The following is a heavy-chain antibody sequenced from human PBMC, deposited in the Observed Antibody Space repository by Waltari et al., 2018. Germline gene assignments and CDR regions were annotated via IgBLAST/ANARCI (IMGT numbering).Heavy chain of an antibody. Sequence: EVQLVESGGGLIQPGGSLRLSCAASGFTVGSNYMNWVRQAPGKGLEWVSIIYSGGTTYYADSVKGRFTISRDNSKNTLYLQMNSLRADDTAVYYCARGGGVLLWFANWGQGTLVTVSS. V-gene: IGHV3-53*01. CDR3: ARGGGVLLWFAN. CDR1: GFTVGSNY. J-gene: IGHJ5*02. CDR2: IYSGGTT. D-gene: IGHD3-10*01.